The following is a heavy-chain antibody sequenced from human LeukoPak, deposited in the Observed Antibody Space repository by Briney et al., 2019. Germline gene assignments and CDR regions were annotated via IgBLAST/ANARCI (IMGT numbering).Heavy chain of an antibody. CDR2: IIPIFATA. V-gene: IGHV1-69*13. J-gene: IGHJ6*02. D-gene: IGHD2-21*02. CDR1: GGTFSSYA. Sequence: GASVKVSCKASGGTFSSYAISWVRQAPGQGLEWMGGIIPIFATANYAQKFQGRVTITAAESTSTAYMELSSLRSDDTAVYYCARDQQKYCGGDCFNYYYGMDVWGQGTTVTVSS. CDR3: ARDQQKYCGGDCFNYYYGMDV.